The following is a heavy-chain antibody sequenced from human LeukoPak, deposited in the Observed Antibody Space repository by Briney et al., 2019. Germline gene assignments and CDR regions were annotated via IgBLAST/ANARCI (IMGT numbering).Heavy chain of an antibody. Sequence: ASVKVSCKASGYTSTGYYMHWVRQAPGQGLEWMGWINPNSGGTNYAQKFQGRVTMTRDTSNSTAYMELSRLRSDDTAVYYCARGYSGYLNPYYYMDVWGKGTTVTVSS. J-gene: IGHJ6*03. CDR2: INPNSGGT. D-gene: IGHD5-12*01. CDR1: GYTSTGYY. V-gene: IGHV1-2*02. CDR3: ARGYSGYLNPYYYMDV.